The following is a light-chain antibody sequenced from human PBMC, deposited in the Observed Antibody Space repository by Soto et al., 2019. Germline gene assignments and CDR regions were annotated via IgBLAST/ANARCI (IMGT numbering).Light chain of an antibody. CDR2: GTS. J-gene: IGKJ5*01. CDR1: ERIYSAY. CDR3: QQYGNSPIT. V-gene: IGKV3-20*01. Sequence: EILFTQSPATLSFSPGERATLSFRASERIYSAYLGWYQQKPGQAPRLLIYGTSSRATGIPDRFSGSGSGTDFTLTISRLEPEDFAVYYCQQYGNSPITFGQGTRLEIK.